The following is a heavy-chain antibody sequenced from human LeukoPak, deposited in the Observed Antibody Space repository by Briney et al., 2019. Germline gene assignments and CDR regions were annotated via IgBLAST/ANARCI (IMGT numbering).Heavy chain of an antibody. CDR3: AREYCGGDCSDDAFDI. CDR1: GGTFSSYA. Sequence: SVRVSCKASGGTFSSYAISWVRQAPGQGLKWMGGIIPIFGTANYAQKFQGRVTITTDESTSTAYMELSSLRSDDTAVYYCAREYCGGDCSDDAFDIWGQGTMVTVSS. V-gene: IGHV1-69*05. J-gene: IGHJ3*02. D-gene: IGHD2-21*02. CDR2: IIPIFGTA.